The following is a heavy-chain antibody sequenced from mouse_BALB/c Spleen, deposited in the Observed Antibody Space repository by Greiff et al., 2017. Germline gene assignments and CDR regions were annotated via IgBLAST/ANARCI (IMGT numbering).Heavy chain of an antibody. CDR2: INPSSGYT. CDR3: AREVPFAY. CDR1: GYTFTSYT. V-gene: IGHV1-4*02. J-gene: IGHJ3*01. D-gene: IGHD2-14*01. Sequence: VQLQQSAAELARPGASVKMSCKASGYTFTSYTMHWVKQRPGQGLEWIGYINPSSGYTEYNQKFKDKTTLTADKSSSTAYMQLSSLTSEDSAVYYCAREVPFAYWGQGTLVTVSA.